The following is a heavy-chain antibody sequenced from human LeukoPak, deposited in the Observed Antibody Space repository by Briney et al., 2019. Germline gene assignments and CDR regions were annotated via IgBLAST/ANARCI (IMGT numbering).Heavy chain of an antibody. CDR2: IYHSGST. D-gene: IGHD3-10*01. CDR1: GGSISSSTYY. V-gene: IGHV4-39*07. J-gene: IGHJ4*02. Sequence: TSETLSLTCTVSGGSISSSTYYWGWVRQPPGKGLEWIGEIYHSGSTNYNPSLKSRVTISVDKSKNQFSLKLSSVTAADTAVYYCARKEVRGVIITNWGQGTLVIVSS. CDR3: ARKEVRGVIITN.